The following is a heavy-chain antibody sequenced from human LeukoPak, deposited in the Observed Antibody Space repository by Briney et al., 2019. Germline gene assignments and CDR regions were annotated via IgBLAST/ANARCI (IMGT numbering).Heavy chain of an antibody. J-gene: IGHJ4*02. Sequence: GGALRLSRAAPGVTLSSHWMHWVRPAPGKGLGWVSRINSDGSTISYADSVKGRFTISRDDAKNTLYLQMNSLGAEDTAVYYCARDNAYSSGWDFDYWGQGTLVTVSS. D-gene: IGHD6-19*01. CDR1: GVTLSSHW. CDR3: ARDNAYSSGWDFDY. CDR2: INSDGSTI. V-gene: IGHV3-74*01.